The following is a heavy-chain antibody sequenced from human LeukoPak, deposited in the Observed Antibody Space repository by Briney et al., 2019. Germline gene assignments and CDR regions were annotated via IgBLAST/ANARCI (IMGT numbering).Heavy chain of an antibody. J-gene: IGHJ4*02. CDR2: IHYSGST. CDR3: ARGGDILTGYYSFDY. D-gene: IGHD3-9*01. CDR1: GGSISSYY. Sequence: SETLSLTCTVSGGSISSYYWSWIRQPPGKGLEWIGYIHYSGSTNYHPSLKGRVTISVDTSKSQFSLKLSSVTAADTAVYYCARGGDILTGYYSFDYWGQGTLVTVSS. V-gene: IGHV4-59*01.